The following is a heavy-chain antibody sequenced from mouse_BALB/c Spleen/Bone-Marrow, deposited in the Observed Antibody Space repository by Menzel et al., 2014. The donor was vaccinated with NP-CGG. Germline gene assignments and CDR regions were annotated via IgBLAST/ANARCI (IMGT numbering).Heavy chain of an antibody. D-gene: IGHD1-1*01. V-gene: IGHV5-9-3*01. CDR1: GFTFSSYA. J-gene: IGHJ2*01. Sequence: EVMLVESGGGLVKPGGSLKLSCAASGFTFSSYAMSWVRQTPEKRLEWVATISSGGCYTYYPDSVKGRFTISRDNAKNTLYLQMSSLRSEDTAMYYCARHITTVVADYWGQGTTLTVSS. CDR3: ARHITTVVADY. CDR2: ISSGGCYT.